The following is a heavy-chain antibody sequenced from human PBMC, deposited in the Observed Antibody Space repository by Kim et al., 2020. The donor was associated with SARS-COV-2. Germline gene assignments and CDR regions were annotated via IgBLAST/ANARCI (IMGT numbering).Heavy chain of an antibody. CDR2: LDYSGSA. J-gene: IGHJ4*02. V-gene: IGHV4-39*07. CDR1: GGSISSSSYY. Sequence: SETLSLTCTVSGGSISSSSYYWGWIRQPPGKGLEWIGSLDYSGSAYYNPSLKSRVSISADTSKKQFSLKLSSVTAADTAVYYCARGSQTGRAENVDYWGQGTLVTVSS. CDR3: ARGSQTGRAENVDY. D-gene: IGHD7-27*01.